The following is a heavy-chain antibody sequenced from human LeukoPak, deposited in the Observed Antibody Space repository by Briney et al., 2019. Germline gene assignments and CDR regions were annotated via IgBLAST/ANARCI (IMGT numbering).Heavy chain of an antibody. D-gene: IGHD3-9*01. CDR1: GFTFSSYW. Sequence: PGGSLRLSCAASGFTFSSYWMTWVRQAPGKGLEWVANINKDGSQKYYVDSVKGRFTIPRDNANNSLYLQMNILRTADTAVYYCARAYDISTDYFDYWGQGTLVSVSS. CDR2: INKDGSQK. CDR3: ARAYDISTDYFDY. J-gene: IGHJ4*02. V-gene: IGHV3-7*02.